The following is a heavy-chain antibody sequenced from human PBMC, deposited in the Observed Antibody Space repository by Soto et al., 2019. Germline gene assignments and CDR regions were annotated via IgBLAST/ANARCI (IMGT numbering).Heavy chain of an antibody. D-gene: IGHD2-2*01. V-gene: IGHV5-10-1*01. CDR3: ARFYCSSTSCYGMDV. J-gene: IGHJ6*02. CDR2: IDPSDSYT. CDR1: GYSFTSDW. Sequence: GESLKISCKGSGYSFTSDWISWVRQMPGKGLEWMGRIDPSDSYTNYSPSFQGHVTISADKSISTAYLQWSSLKASDTAMYYCARFYCSSTSCYGMDVWGQGTTVTVSS.